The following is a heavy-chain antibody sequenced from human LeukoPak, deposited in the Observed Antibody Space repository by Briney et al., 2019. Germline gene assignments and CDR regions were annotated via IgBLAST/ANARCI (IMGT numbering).Heavy chain of an antibody. V-gene: IGHV1-2*02. CDR1: GYTFTGYY. CDR2: INPNSGGI. J-gene: IGHJ5*02. CDR3: ARGQVMIFGVGGSWFDP. D-gene: IGHD3-3*01. Sequence: ASVKVSCKASGYTFTGYYMHWVRQAPGQGLEWMGWINPNSGGINYAQKFQGRVTMTRDTSISTAYMELSRLRSDDTAVYYCARGQVMIFGVGGSWFDPWGQGTLVTVSS.